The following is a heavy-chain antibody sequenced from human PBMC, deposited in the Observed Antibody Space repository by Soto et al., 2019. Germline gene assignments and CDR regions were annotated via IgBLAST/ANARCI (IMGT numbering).Heavy chain of an antibody. D-gene: IGHD1-7*01. CDR2: IIPIFGTA. V-gene: IGHV1-69*06. CDR1: GGTFSSYA. Sequence: SVKVSCKASGGTFSSYAISWVRQAPGQGLEWMGGIIPIFGTANYAQKFQGRVTITADKSTSTAYMELSSLRSEDTAVYYCARDSDITGTTYNWFDPWGQGTLVTVSS. CDR3: ARDSDITGTTYNWFDP. J-gene: IGHJ5*02.